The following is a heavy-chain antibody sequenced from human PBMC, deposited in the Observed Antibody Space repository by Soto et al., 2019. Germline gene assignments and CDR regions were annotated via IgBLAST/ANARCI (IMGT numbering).Heavy chain of an antibody. CDR3: AKQVRDGTSSPYYFDY. J-gene: IGHJ4*02. CDR1: GFTFSNYA. V-gene: IGHV3-23*01. D-gene: IGHD6-6*01. CDR2: ISSAVNT. Sequence: SLSCAGSGFTFSNYAMSWVRQAPGKGLEWVSAISSAVNTYYADSVKGRFTISRDNSKNTLSLQMNSLRAEDTAVYYCAKQVRDGTSSPYYFDYWGQGTLVTVFS.